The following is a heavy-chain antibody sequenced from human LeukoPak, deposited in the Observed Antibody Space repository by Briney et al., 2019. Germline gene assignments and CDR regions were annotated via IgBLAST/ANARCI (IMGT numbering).Heavy chain of an antibody. CDR2: IYYSGNT. V-gene: IGHV4-59*12. D-gene: IGHD3-3*01. CDR3: ARGVSLEWLFYPLWVFDY. CDR1: GGSISSYY. Sequence: SETLSLTCTVSGGSISSYYWSWIRQPPGKGLEWIGYIYYSGNTNYNPSLKSRVTISVDTSKNQFSLKLSSVTAADTAVYYCARGVSLEWLFYPLWVFDYWGQGTLVTVSS. J-gene: IGHJ4*02.